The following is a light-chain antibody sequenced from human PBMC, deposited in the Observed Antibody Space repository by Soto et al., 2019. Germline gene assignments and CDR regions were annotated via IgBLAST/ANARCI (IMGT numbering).Light chain of an antibody. CDR1: SSDVGAYNF. CDR3: YSYRGSNAWV. V-gene: IGLV2-14*01. CDR2: EVS. Sequence: QSALTQPASVSGSPGQSITISCTGTSSDVGAYNFVSWYQLHPGTAPKLMIYEVSNRPSGASNRFSGSKSGNTASLTISGLQTEDEADYYCYSYRGSNAWVFGGGTKLTVL. J-gene: IGLJ3*02.